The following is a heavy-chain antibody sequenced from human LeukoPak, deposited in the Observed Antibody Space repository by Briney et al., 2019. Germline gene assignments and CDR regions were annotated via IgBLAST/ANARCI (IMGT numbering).Heavy chain of an antibody. J-gene: IGHJ5*02. CDR2: ISGSGGST. CDR1: GFTFISYA. Sequence: PGGSLRLSCAASGFTFISYAMNWVRQAPGKGLEWVSGISGSGGSTYYADSVKGRFSISRDNSKNTLYLQMNSLRAEDTAVYYCAKVRDNNNGYWFDPWGQGTRVTVSS. V-gene: IGHV3-23*01. CDR3: AKVRDNNNGYWFDP. D-gene: IGHD1/OR15-1a*01.